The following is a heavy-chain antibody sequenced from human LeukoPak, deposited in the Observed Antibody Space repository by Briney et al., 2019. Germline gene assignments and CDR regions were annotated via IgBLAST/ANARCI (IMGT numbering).Heavy chain of an antibody. V-gene: IGHV4-39*07. D-gene: IGHD3-22*01. CDR3: ARERLGNSGYSPNWYFDL. Sequence: SETLSLTCTVSGDSIVSSDYYWGWIRQSPGLGLEWIGSIYHTGSTYYNPSLKSRVTKSVDTSKNQFSLKLTSVTAADTAMYYCARERLGNSGYSPNWYFDLWGRGTVVIVSS. CDR2: IYHTGST. CDR1: GDSIVSSDYY. J-gene: IGHJ2*01.